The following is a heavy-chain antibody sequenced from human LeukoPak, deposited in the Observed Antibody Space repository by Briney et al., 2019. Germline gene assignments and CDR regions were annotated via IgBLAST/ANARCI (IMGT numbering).Heavy chain of an antibody. CDR3: ARNDYDSSGYYSDY. J-gene: IGHJ4*02. Sequence: SETLSLTCTVSGGSISSGSYYWSWTRQPAGKGLEWIGRIYTSGSTNYNPSLKSRVTISVDTSKNQFSLKLSSVTAADTAVYYCARNDYDSSGYYSDYWGQGTLVTVSS. V-gene: IGHV4-61*02. CDR1: GGSISSGSYY. D-gene: IGHD3-22*01. CDR2: IYTSGST.